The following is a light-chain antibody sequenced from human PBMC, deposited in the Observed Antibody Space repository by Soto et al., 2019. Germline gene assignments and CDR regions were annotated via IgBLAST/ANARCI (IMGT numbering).Light chain of an antibody. Sequence: EILMTQSPPTLSMSLRERATLSCRPSQSISYNLAWYQQIPGQAPRLLIYRASTRATGIPDRFSGDGSGTEFTLTISSLQSEDFAVYYCQQYDDFPATFGPGTTVDI. CDR2: RAS. CDR1: QSISYN. CDR3: QQYDDFPAT. J-gene: IGKJ3*01. V-gene: IGKV3-15*01.